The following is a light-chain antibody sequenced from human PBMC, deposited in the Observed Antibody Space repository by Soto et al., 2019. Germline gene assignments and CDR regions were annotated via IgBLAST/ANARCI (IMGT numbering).Light chain of an antibody. CDR2: EVN. V-gene: IGLV2-23*02. CDR3: CSSGGSPTYV. Sequence: QSALTQPASVSGCPGQSISISCTGTSGKVGSYKLVSWYQQHPGKAPKLMIFEVNKRPSGVSNRFSGSKSGNTASLTISGLKVEDEADYYCCSSGGSPTYVFGTGTKVTVL. CDR1: SGKVGSYKL. J-gene: IGLJ1*01.